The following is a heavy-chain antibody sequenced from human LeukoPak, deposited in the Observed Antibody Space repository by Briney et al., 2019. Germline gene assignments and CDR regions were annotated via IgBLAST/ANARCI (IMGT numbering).Heavy chain of an antibody. CDR3: ARGIDHDY. J-gene: IGHJ4*02. Sequence: PGRSLRLSCAASGFTFSSYAMHWVRQAPGKGLEWVAVISYDGSNKYYADSVKGRFTISRDNSKNTLYLQMNSLRAEDTAVYYCARGIDHDYWGQGPWSPSPQ. CDR1: GFTFSSYA. V-gene: IGHV3-30-3*01. CDR2: ISYDGSNK. D-gene: IGHD6-13*01.